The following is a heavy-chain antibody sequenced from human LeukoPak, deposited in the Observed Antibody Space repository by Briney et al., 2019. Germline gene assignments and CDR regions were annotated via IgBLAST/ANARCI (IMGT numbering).Heavy chain of an antibody. CDR2: ISWNSGSI. J-gene: IGHJ4*02. CDR1: GFTFDDYA. V-gene: IGHV3-9*01. D-gene: IGHD3-9*01. Sequence: PGGSLRLSCAASGFTFDDYAMHWVRQAPGKGLEWVSGISWNSGSIGYADSVKGRFTISRDNAKNSLYLQMNSLRAEDTALYYCAKSLYYHDILTGLDYWGQGTLVTVSS. CDR3: AKSLYYHDILTGLDY.